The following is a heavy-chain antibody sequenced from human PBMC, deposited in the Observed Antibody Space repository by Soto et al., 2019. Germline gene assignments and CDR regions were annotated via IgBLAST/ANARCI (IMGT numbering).Heavy chain of an antibody. D-gene: IGHD3-10*01. CDR3: TRKTYYYGSGRSVYYYYYGMDV. V-gene: IGHV3-73*01. J-gene: IGHJ6*02. Sequence: GGSLRLSCAASGFTFSGSAMHWVRQASGKGLEWVGRIRSKANSYATAYAASVKGRFTISRDDSKNTAYLQMNSLKTEDTAVYYCTRKTYYYGSGRSVYYYYYGMDVWGQGTTVTVSS. CDR1: GFTFSGSA. CDR2: IRSKANSYAT.